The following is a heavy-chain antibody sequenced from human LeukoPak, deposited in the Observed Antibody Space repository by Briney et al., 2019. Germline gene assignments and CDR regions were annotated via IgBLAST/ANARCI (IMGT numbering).Heavy chain of an antibody. Sequence: SGTLSLTCAVYGGSFSGYYWSWIRQPPGKGLEWIGEINHSGSTNYNPSLKSRVTISVDTSKNQFSLKLSSVTAADTAVYYCASSTETAYCGGDCYSADYWGQGTLVTVSS. CDR3: ASSTETAYCGGDCYSADY. CDR1: GGSFSGYY. J-gene: IGHJ4*02. CDR2: INHSGST. V-gene: IGHV4-34*01. D-gene: IGHD2-21*02.